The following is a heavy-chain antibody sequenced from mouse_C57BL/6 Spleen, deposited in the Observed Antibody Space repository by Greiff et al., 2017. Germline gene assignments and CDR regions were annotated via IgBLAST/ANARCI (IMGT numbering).Heavy chain of an antibody. Sequence: QVQLQQPGAELVMPGASVKLSCKASGYTFTSYWMHWVKQRPGQGLEWIGEIDPSDSYTNYNQKFKGKSTLTVDKSSSTAYMQLSSLTSEDSAVYYCARGGVPYYYAMDYWGQGTSVTVSS. CDR3: ARGGVPYYYAMDY. V-gene: IGHV1-69*01. CDR2: IDPSDSYT. D-gene: IGHD5-1*01. CDR1: GYTFTSYW. J-gene: IGHJ4*01.